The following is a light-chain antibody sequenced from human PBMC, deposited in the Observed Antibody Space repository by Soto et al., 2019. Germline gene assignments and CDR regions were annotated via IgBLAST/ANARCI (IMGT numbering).Light chain of an antibody. V-gene: IGKV1-39*01. J-gene: IGKJ4*01. CDR3: QQSYSTPLT. CDR2: AAS. Sequence: DIQMTQSPSSLSASVGDRVTITCRASQSISSYLNWYQQKPEKAPKLLIYAASSLQSGVPSRFSGSGSGTDFTLTISSLQPEDVATYYCQQSYSTPLTLGGGTKVDIK. CDR1: QSISSY.